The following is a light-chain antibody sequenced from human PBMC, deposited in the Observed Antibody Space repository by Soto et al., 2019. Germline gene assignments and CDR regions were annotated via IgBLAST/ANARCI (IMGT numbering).Light chain of an antibody. CDR2: GNN. CDR1: SSNIGAAYD. CDR3: QSYDSSLSGWV. Sequence: QPVLTQPPSVSGAPGQKVTISCTRSSSNIGAAYDVHWYQHLPGTAPKLLIYGNNNRPSGVPDRFSGSKSGPSASLAITGLQAEDEADYYCQSYDSSLSGWVFGGGTKLTVL. V-gene: IGLV1-40*01. J-gene: IGLJ3*02.